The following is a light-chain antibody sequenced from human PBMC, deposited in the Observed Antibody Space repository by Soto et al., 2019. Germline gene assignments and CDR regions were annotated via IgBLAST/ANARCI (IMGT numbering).Light chain of an antibody. J-gene: IGKJ1*01. V-gene: IGKV3-11*01. CDR2: DAS. Sequence: EIVLTQSPATLSLSPGERATLSCRASQSVSNYLAWYQQKPGQAPRLLIYDASERATGIPARFSGSGSGTDFTLSISSLEPEDLAVYYCQQRSNWPPWTFGQGTKVEIK. CDR1: QSVSNY. CDR3: QQRSNWPPWT.